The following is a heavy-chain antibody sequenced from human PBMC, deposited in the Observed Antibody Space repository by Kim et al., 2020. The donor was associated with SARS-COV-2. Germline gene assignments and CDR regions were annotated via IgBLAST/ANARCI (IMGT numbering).Heavy chain of an antibody. Sequence: GESLKISCKGSGYSFTSYWIGWVRQMPGKGLEWMGIIYPGDSDTRYSPSFQGQVTISADKSISTAYLQWSSLKASDTAMYYCARGEAYGSGSYYNGDYWGQGTLVTVSS. CDR1: GYSFTSYW. D-gene: IGHD3-10*01. CDR2: IYPGDSDT. J-gene: IGHJ4*02. CDR3: ARGEAYGSGSYYNGDY. V-gene: IGHV5-51*03.